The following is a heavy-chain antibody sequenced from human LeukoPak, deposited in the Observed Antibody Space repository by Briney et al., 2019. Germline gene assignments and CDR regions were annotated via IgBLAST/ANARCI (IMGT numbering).Heavy chain of an antibody. CDR3: ARHKTAVAGTFDY. V-gene: IGHV4-31*03. CDR1: GGSISSGGYY. D-gene: IGHD6-19*01. Sequence: TSETLSLTCTVSGGSISSGGYYWSWISQHPGKGLEWIGYIYYSGSTYYNPSLKSRVTISVDTSKNQFSLKLSSVTAADTAVYYCARHKTAVAGTFDYWGQGTLVTVSS. J-gene: IGHJ4*02. CDR2: IYYSGST.